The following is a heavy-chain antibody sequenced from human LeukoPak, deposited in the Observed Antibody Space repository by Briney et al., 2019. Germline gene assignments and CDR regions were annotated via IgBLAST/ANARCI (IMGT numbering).Heavy chain of an antibody. CDR1: GFTFSSYS. Sequence: PGGSLRLSCAASGFTFSSYSMNWVRQAPGKGLEWVSSISSSSSYIYYADSVKGRFTISRDNAKNSLYLQMNSLRAEDTAVYHCARSDCDNTSCYKSAHIGAFGIWGQGTMVTVSS. CDR2: ISSSSSYI. J-gene: IGHJ3*02. D-gene: IGHD2-2*02. CDR3: ARSDCDNTSCYKSAHIGAFGI. V-gene: IGHV3-21*01.